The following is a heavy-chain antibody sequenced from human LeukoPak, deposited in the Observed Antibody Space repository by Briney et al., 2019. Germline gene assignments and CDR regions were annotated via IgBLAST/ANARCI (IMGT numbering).Heavy chain of an antibody. CDR1: GYTFTSHG. V-gene: IGHV1-18*01. CDR3: ARVRQYSSSSLDYYYYYGMDV. CDR2: ISAYSGDT. Sequence: ASVKVSCKASGYTFTSHGISWVRQAPGQGLEWMGWISAYSGDTNYAQKFQGRVTMTRDTSTSTVYMELSSLRSEDTAVYYRARVRQYSSSSLDYYYYYGMDVWGQGTTVTVSS. D-gene: IGHD6-6*01. J-gene: IGHJ6*02.